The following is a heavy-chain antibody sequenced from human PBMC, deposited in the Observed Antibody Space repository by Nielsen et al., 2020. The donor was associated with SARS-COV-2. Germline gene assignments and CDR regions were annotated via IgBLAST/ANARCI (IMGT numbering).Heavy chain of an antibody. V-gene: IGHV3-43*02. CDR2: ISGDGGST. J-gene: IGHJ4*02. CDR3: AKDMTPNYYDSSGHGGDY. D-gene: IGHD3-22*01. CDR1: GFTFDDYA. Sequence: GEFLKISCAASGFTFDDYAMHWVRQAPGKGLEWVSLISGDGGSTYYADSVKGRFTISRDNSKNSLYLQMNSLRTEDTALYYCAKDMTPNYYDSSGHGGDYWGQGTLVTVSS.